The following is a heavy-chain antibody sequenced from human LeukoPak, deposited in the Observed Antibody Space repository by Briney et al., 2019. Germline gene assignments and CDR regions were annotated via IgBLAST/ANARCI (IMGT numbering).Heavy chain of an antibody. J-gene: IGHJ6*03. CDR1: GFTFDDYG. CDR2: INWNGGST. V-gene: IGHV3-20*04. CDR3: ARGGCSSTSCPYYYYYYMDV. Sequence: GGSLRLSCAASGFTFDDYGMSWVRQAPGKGLEWVSGINWNGGSTGYADSVKGRFTISGDNAKNPLYLQMNSLRAEDTALYYCARGGCSSTSCPYYYYYYMDVWGKGTTVTVSS. D-gene: IGHD2-2*01.